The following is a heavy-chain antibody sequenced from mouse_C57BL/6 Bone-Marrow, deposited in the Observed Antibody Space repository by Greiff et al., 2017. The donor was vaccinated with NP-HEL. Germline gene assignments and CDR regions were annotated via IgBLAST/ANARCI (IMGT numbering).Heavy chain of an antibody. D-gene: IGHD1-1*01. CDR2: IRSKSNNYAT. Sequence: EVKVVESGGGLVQPKGSLKLSCAASGFSFNTYAMNWVRQAPGKGLEWVARIRSKSNNYATYYADSVKDRFTISRDDSESMLYLQMNNLKTEDTAMYYCVRQGYGSSYGAMDYWGQGTSVTVSS. V-gene: IGHV10-1*01. CDR1: GFSFNTYA. CDR3: VRQGYGSSYGAMDY. J-gene: IGHJ4*01.